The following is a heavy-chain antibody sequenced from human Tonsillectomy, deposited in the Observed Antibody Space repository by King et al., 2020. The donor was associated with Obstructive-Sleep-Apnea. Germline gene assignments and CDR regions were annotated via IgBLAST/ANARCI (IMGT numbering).Heavy chain of an antibody. CDR3: AKGPKQGLYGSGSYSVHY. Sequence: QLVQSGGGLVQPGGSLRLSCAASGFTFSSYWMHWVRQAPGKGLVWVSRINSDGSSTSYADSVKGRFTISRDNAKNTLYLQMNSLRAEDTAVYYCAKGPKQGLYGSGSYSVHYWGQGTLVTVSS. J-gene: IGHJ4*02. CDR1: GFTFSSYW. CDR2: INSDGSST. V-gene: IGHV3-74*02. D-gene: IGHD3-10*01.